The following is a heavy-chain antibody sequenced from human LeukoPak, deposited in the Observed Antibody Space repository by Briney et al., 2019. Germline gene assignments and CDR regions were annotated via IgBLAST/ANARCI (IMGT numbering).Heavy chain of an antibody. CDR3: ARSNYYYGMGV. V-gene: IGHV3-53*01. Sequence: GGSLRLSCAASGFTVSSNYMSWVRQAPGKGLEWVSVIYSGGSTYYADSVKGRLTISRDNSKNTLYLQMNSLRAEDTAVYYCARSNYYYGMGVWGQGTTVTVSS. J-gene: IGHJ6*02. CDR1: GFTVSSNY. CDR2: IYSGGST.